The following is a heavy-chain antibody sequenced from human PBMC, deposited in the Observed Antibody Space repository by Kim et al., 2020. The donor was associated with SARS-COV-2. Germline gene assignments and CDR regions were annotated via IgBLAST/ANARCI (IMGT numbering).Heavy chain of an antibody. D-gene: IGHD2-2*01. CDR3: ARDLSPGYCSSTSCLPYFDY. J-gene: IGHJ4*02. Sequence: GGSLRLSCAASGFTFSSYSMNWVRQAPGKGLEWVSSISSSSSYIYYADSVTGRFTISRDNAKNSLYLQMNSLRAEDTAVYYCARDLSPGYCSSTSCLPYFDYWGQGTMVTVSS. CDR2: ISSSSSYI. CDR1: GFTFSSYS. V-gene: IGHV3-21*01.